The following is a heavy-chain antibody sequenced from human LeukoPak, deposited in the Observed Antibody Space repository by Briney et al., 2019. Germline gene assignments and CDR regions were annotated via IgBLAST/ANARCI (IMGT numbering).Heavy chain of an antibody. CDR3: AREGDSSGPSVGLDY. D-gene: IGHD3-22*01. J-gene: IGHJ4*02. Sequence: GGSLRLACAASGFTFSSYSMNAVRQAPGKGLEWVSYISGGSSTIYHADSVKGRFTISRDDAKNTLDLQMNSLRDEDTAVYYCAREGDSSGPSVGLDYWGQGTLVTVSS. CDR1: GFTFSSYS. CDR2: ISGGSSTI. V-gene: IGHV3-48*02.